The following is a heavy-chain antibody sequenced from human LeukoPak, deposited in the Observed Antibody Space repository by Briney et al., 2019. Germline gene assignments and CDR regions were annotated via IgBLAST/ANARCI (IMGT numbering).Heavy chain of an antibody. CDR2: ISGNGVTT. V-gene: IGHV3-64*01. D-gene: IGHD3-22*01. Sequence: GGSLRLSCAASGFSFSGDYIHWVRQAPGKGLEYVSAISGNGVTTHYTNSVKGRFTISRDNSKNTVYLQMGSLSTEDTAVYYCARGPHEGSGYPDGWGQGTLITVSS. J-gene: IGHJ4*02. CDR3: ARGPHEGSGYPDG. CDR1: GFSFSGDY.